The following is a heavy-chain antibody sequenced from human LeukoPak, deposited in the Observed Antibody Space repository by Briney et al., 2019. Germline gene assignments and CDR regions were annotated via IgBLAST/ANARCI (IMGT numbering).Heavy chain of an antibody. CDR1: GLTVSSNS. CDR2: IKKDGSEK. J-gene: IGHJ4*02. Sequence: GGSLRLSCAASGLTVSSNSMSWVRQAPGKGLEWVANIKKDGSEKYYVDSVKGRFTISRDNAKTSLYLQMNSLRAEDTAGYYCARDLSGVTGYTYGRGIDYWGQGTLVTVSS. V-gene: IGHV3-7*01. D-gene: IGHD5-18*01. CDR3: ARDLSGVTGYTYGRGIDY.